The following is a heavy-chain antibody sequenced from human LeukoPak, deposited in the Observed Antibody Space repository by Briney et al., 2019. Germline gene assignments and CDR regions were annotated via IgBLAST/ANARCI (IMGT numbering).Heavy chain of an antibody. CDR2: IYHSGST. Sequence: SQTLSLTCAVSGGSISSGGYSWSWIRQPPGKGLEWIGYIYHSGSTYYNPSLKSRVTISVDTSKNQFSLKLSSVTAADTAVYYCARAFRVRYTSSWYNWFDPWGQGTLVTVSS. CDR1: GGSISSGGYS. D-gene: IGHD6-13*01. J-gene: IGHJ5*02. CDR3: ARAFRVRYTSSWYNWFDP. V-gene: IGHV4-30-2*01.